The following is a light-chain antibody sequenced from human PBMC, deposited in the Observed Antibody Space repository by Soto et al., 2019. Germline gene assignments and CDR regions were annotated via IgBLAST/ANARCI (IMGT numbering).Light chain of an antibody. Sequence: EIVLTQSPATLSLSPGERATLSCRASQSVSNSLAWYQQKPGQAPRLLIYDASNMATGIPARFSGSGSGTDFTRTISSLEPGDSAIYYCQQRSNWPLTFGGGTKVELK. CDR1: QSVSNS. CDR2: DAS. V-gene: IGKV3-11*01. J-gene: IGKJ4*01. CDR3: QQRSNWPLT.